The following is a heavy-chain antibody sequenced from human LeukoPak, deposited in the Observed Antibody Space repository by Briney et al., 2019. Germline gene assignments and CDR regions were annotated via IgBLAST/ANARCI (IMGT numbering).Heavy chain of an antibody. V-gene: IGHV4-61*02. CDR3: ARAREDYYDSSGYYSYYYYYYGMDV. CDR2: IYTSGST. Sequence: SETLSLTCTVSGGSISSGSYYWSWIRQPAGTGLEWIGRIYTSGSTNCNPSLKSRVTISVDTSKNQFSLKLSSVTAADTAVYYCARAREDYYDSSGYYSYYYYYYGMDVWGQGTTVTVSS. D-gene: IGHD3-22*01. CDR1: GGSISSGSYY. J-gene: IGHJ6*02.